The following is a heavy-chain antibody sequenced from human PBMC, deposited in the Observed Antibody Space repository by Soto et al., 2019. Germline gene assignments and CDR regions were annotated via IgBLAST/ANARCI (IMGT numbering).Heavy chain of an antibody. Sequence: SETLSLTCTASGDSMRTYYWNWIRQSPGKGLEWIGYIYSSGSANYNPSLKSRVAISIDTSKNQFSLNLTSVTAADTAVYYCTSGFGSWSTDSWGQGTLVTVSS. V-gene: IGHV4-59*01. D-gene: IGHD2-15*01. CDR3: TSGFGSWSTDS. CDR2: IYSSGSA. J-gene: IGHJ4*02. CDR1: GDSMRTYY.